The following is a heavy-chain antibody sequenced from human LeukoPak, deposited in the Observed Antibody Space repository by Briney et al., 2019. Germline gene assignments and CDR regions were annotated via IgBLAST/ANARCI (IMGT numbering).Heavy chain of an antibody. Sequence: PGGSLRLSCAASGFTFSSYGMHWVRQAPGRGLEWVAVISYDGSNKYYADSVKGRFTISRDNSKNTLYLQMNSLRAEDTAVYYCAKGLGPFDYWGQGIPVTVSS. J-gene: IGHJ4*02. CDR2: ISYDGSNK. V-gene: IGHV3-30*18. CDR3: AKGLGPFDY. CDR1: GFTFSSYG.